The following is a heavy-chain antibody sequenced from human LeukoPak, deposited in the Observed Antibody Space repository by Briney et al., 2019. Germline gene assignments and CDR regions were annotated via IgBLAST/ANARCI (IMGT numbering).Heavy chain of an antibody. CDR2: LYYSGST. D-gene: IGHD5-12*01. Sequence: SETLSLTCSVSGGSISSSSYYWGWIRQPPGKGLEWIGSLYYSGSTYYNPSLKSRVTISVDTSKNQFSLKLSSVTAADTPVYYCARQLRGYSGYDKYYFDYWGQGTLVTVSS. V-gene: IGHV4-39*01. CDR1: GGSISSSSYY. J-gene: IGHJ4*02. CDR3: ARQLRGYSGYDKYYFDY.